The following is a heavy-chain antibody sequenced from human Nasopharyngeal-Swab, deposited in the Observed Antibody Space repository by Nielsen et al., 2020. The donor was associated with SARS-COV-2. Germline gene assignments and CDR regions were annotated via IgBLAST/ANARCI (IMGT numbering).Heavy chain of an antibody. CDR2: IYYSGST. J-gene: IGHJ3*02. V-gene: IGHV4-39*01. CDR3: ARHQEFTIFGVVIRGAFDI. D-gene: IGHD3-3*01. Sequence: GSLRLSCTVSGGSISSSSYYWGWIRQPPGKGLERIGSIYYSGSTYYNPSLKSRVTISVDTSKNQFSLKLSSVTAADTAVYYCARHQEFTIFGVVIRGAFDIWGQGTMVTVSS. CDR1: GGSISSSSYY.